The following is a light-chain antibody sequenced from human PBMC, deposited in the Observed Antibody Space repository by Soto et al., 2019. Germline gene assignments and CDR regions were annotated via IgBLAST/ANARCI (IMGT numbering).Light chain of an antibody. V-gene: IGKV1-5*03. J-gene: IGKJ1*01. CDR2: KAS. Sequence: DIQMTQSPSILSASVGDRVTITCRASQSISNWWAWYQQKPGKAPKLLIYKASTLESGVPSSFSGSGSGTEFTLTISSLQPDDFATYYCQQYKSYSWAFGQGTKVEVK. CDR3: QQYKSYSWA. CDR1: QSISNW.